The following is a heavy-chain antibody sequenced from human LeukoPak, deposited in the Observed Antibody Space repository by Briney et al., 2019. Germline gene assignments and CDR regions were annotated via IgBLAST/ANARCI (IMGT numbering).Heavy chain of an antibody. CDR3: ARVGSRITIFGVVNSPPDY. CDR1: GFTFDDYT. J-gene: IGHJ4*02. V-gene: IGHV3-9*01. D-gene: IGHD3-3*01. CDR2: INWNSGNV. Sequence: GRSLRLSCAASGFTFDDYTMHWVRQAPGKGLEWVSSINWNSGNVGYADSVKGRFTISRDNAKNSLSLQMNSLRAEDTAVYYCARVGSRITIFGVVNSPPDYWGQGTLVTVSS.